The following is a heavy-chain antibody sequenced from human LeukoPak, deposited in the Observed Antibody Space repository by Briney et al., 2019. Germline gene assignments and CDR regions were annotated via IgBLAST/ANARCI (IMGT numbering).Heavy chain of an antibody. Sequence: GGSLRLSCAASEFTFGRYSMTWVRQAPGKGLEWVANVKPDGSEIRYVDSVKGRFTISRDNAKNTVSLQMNSLRAEDTGVYYCARAPSEIGGYYPEYFRHWGQGTLVTVSS. V-gene: IGHV3-7*01. CDR3: ARAPSEIGGYYPEYFRH. CDR1: EFTFGRYS. J-gene: IGHJ1*01. D-gene: IGHD3-22*01. CDR2: VKPDGSEI.